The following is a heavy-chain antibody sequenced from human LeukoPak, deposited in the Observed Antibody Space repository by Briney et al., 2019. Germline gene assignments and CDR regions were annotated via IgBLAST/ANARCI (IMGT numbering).Heavy chain of an antibody. CDR2: IYTNGRDT. V-gene: IGHV3-23*05. CDR1: GFTFRSFG. D-gene: IGHD1-7*01. Sequence: GGSLRLSCAASGFTFRSFGMNWVRQAPGKGLEWVSGIYTNGRDTRYADSVKGRFTISRDNSKNALYLQMHSLRVEDTAVYYCAKSPKKSPTGTTCWGQGTLVTVSS. CDR3: AKSPKKSPTGTTC. J-gene: IGHJ4*02.